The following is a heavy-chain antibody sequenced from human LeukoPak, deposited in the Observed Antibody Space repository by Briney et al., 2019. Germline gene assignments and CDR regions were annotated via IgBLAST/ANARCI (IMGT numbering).Heavy chain of an antibody. V-gene: IGHV3-23*01. J-gene: IGHJ4*02. CDR3: AKGNRNSGWSY. Sequence: GGSLRLSCAASGFTFSDYYMSWIRQAPGKGLEWVSAISISGDGTYYADSVKGRFTISRDNSKNTLYLQVNSLRVEDTAVYYCAKGNRNSGWSYWGQGTLVTVSS. D-gene: IGHD6-19*01. CDR1: GFTFSDYY. CDR2: ISISGDGT.